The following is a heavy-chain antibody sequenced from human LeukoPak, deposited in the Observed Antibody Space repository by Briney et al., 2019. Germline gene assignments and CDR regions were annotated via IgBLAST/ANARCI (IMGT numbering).Heavy chain of an antibody. Sequence: ASVKVSCKASGYTFTSYDINWVRQAPGQGLEWMGWMNPNSGNTGHAQKFQGRVTMTRNTSISTAYMELSSLRSEDTAVYYCARNLQWLVNWFDPWGQGTLVTVSS. CDR1: GYTFTSYD. D-gene: IGHD6-19*01. J-gene: IGHJ5*02. CDR2: MNPNSGNT. CDR3: ARNLQWLVNWFDP. V-gene: IGHV1-8*01.